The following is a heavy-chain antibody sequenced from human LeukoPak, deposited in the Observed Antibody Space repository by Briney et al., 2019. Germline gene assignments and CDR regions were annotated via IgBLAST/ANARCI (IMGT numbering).Heavy chain of an antibody. CDR1: GGTFSSYA. J-gene: IGHJ4*02. Sequence: SVKVSCKASGGTFSSYAISWVRQAPGQGLEWMGRIIPILGIANYAQKFQGRVTITADKSTSTAYMELSSLRSEDTAVYYCATLVGATTDPFDYWGQGTLVTVSS. D-gene: IGHD1-26*01. V-gene: IGHV1-69*04. CDR2: IIPILGIA. CDR3: ATLVGATTDPFDY.